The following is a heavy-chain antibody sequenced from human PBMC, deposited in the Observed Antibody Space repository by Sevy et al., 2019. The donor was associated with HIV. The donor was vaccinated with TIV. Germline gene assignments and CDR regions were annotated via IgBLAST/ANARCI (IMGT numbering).Heavy chain of an antibody. D-gene: IGHD3-22*01. CDR3: AQRDSSDLYTGVSLFAS. CDR1: GFTFSNYA. V-gene: IGHV3-23*01. J-gene: IGHJ4*02. Sequence: GGSLRLSCAASGFTFSNYAMNWVRQAPGKGLEWVSGISATGESTYYADSVKGHFTISRDNSRNTLYLQMNSLRAEDTAVYYCAQRDSSDLYTGVSLFASWGLGTLVTVSS. CDR2: ISATGEST.